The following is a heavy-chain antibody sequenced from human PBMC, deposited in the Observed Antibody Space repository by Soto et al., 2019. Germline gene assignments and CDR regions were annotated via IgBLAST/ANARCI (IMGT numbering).Heavy chain of an antibody. D-gene: IGHD1-26*01. J-gene: IGHJ3*02. V-gene: IGHV1-24*01. CDR2: FDPEEGET. CDR1: GYPPTELS. CDR3: ATPVGSYHAFDI. Sequence: GAPGKVSCQVSGYPPTELSMPRVRQAPGKGLEWMGGFDPEEGETIYAQKFQGRVTMTEDTSTDTAYMELSSLRSEDTAVYYCATPVGSYHAFDIWGQGTMVTVSS.